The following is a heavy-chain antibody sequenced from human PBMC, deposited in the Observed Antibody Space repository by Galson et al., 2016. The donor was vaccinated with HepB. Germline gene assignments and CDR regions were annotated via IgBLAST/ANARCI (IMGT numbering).Heavy chain of an antibody. CDR1: GGSISSVGYY. D-gene: IGHD3-22*01. V-gene: IGHV4-31*03. Sequence: TLSLTCTVSGGSISSVGYYWSWIRQHPGKGLEWIGYIYYSGSTHYNPSLKSRLTISVDTSKNQFSLKLSSVTAADTAVYYCARVRRDDRSGFYPDYWGQGTLVTVSS. J-gene: IGHJ4*02. CDR3: ARVRRDDRSGFYPDY. CDR2: IYYSGST.